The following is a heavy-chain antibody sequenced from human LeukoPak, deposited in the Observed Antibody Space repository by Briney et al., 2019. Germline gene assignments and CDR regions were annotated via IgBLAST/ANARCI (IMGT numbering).Heavy chain of an antibody. Sequence: KGLEWVSSISSSSSYIYYADSVKGRFTISRDNAKNSLYLQVNGLRAEDTAVYYCATAKNDYWGQGTLVTVSS. V-gene: IGHV3-21*01. CDR3: ATAKNDY. J-gene: IGHJ4*02. CDR2: ISSSSSYI.